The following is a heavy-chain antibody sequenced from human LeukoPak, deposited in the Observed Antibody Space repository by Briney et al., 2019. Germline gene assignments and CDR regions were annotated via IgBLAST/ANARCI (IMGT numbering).Heavy chain of an antibody. CDR2: IIPILGIA. D-gene: IGHD6-13*01. V-gene: IGHV1-69*04. CDR3: ASGISSSSRFGAFDI. J-gene: IGHJ3*02. Sequence: ASVKVSCKASGGTFSSYAIIWVRQAPGQGLEWMGRIIPILGIANYAQKFQGRVTITADKSTSTAYMELSSLRSEDTAVYYCASGISSSSRFGAFDIWGQGTMVTVSS. CDR1: GGTFSSYA.